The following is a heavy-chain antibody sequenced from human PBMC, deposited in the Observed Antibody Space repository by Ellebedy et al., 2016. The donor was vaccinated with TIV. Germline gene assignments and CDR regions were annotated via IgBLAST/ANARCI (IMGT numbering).Heavy chain of an antibody. V-gene: IGHV1-69*04. CDR1: GGTFSSYA. D-gene: IGHD6-13*01. J-gene: IGHJ6*02. CDR3: ARDRDSSSWYFGGYYYYGMDV. CDR2: IIPILGIA. Sequence: AASVKVSCKASGGTFSSYAISWVRQAPGQGLEWMGRIIPILGIANYAQKFQGRVTITADKSTSTAYMELSSLRSEETAVYYCARDRDSSSWYFGGYYYYGMDVWGQGTTVTVSS.